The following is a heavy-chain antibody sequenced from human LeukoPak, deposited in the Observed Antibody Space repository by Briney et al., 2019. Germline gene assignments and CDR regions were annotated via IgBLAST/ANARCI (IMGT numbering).Heavy chain of an antibody. CDR2: IYYSGTT. V-gene: IGHV4-59*01. J-gene: IGHJ6*02. Sequence: PSETLSLTCIVSGGSISSYYWNWIRQPPGKGLEWIGHIYYSGTTSYNPSLKSRVTISVDTSKNQFSLKLSSVTAADTAVYYCARYTSSYYGMDVWGQGTTVTVSS. CDR3: ARYTSSYYGMDV. D-gene: IGHD6-6*01. CDR1: GGSISSYY.